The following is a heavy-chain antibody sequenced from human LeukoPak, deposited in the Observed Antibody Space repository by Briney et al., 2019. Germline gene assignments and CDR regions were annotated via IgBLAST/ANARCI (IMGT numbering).Heavy chain of an antibody. D-gene: IGHD3-22*01. J-gene: IGHJ6*03. CDR2: ISAYNGNT. CDR3: ARSLSTYYYDSSGYFNYYYYMDV. Sequence: ASVKVSCKASGYTFTSYGISWVRQAPGQGLEWMGWISAYNGNTNYAQKLQGRVTMTTDTSTSTAYMELRSLRPDDTAVYYCARSLSTYYYDSSGYFNYYYYMDVWGKGTTVTVSS. V-gene: IGHV1-18*01. CDR1: GYTFTSYG.